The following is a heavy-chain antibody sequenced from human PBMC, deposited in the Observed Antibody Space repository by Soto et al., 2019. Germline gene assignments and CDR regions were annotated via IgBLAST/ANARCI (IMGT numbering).Heavy chain of an antibody. Sequence: QLQLQESGSGLVKPSQTLSLTCAVSGGSISSGGYSWSWIRQPPGKGLEWIGYIYHSGSTYYNPSLKSRVTISVDRSKNQFSLKLSSVTAADTAVYYCARVYSSSWYNWFDHWGQGTLVTVSS. CDR1: GGSISSGGYS. J-gene: IGHJ5*02. V-gene: IGHV4-30-2*01. CDR2: IYHSGST. D-gene: IGHD6-13*01. CDR3: ARVYSSSWYNWFDH.